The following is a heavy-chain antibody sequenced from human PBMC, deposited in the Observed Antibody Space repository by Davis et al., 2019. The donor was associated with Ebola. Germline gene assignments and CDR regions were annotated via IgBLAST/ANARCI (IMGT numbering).Heavy chain of an antibody. CDR2: ISSSGSTI. V-gene: IGHV3-11*01. CDR1: GFTFSDYY. Sequence: GESLKISCAASGFTFSDYYMSWIRQAPGKGLEWVSYISSSGSTIYYADSVKGRFTISRDNAKNSLYLQMNSLRAEDTAVYYCARGEATVTSAAFDIWGQGTMVTVSS. J-gene: IGHJ3*02. D-gene: IGHD4-17*01. CDR3: ARGEATVTSAAFDI.